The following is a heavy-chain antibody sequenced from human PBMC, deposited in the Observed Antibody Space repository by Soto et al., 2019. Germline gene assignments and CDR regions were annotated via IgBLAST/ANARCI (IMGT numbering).Heavy chain of an antibody. CDR3: ARRGDGYNHFDY. Sequence: GESLKISCKASGYSFSFYWIGWVRQMPGKGLEWMAIMYPDESDIRYSPSFEGQVTISADKSITTTFLQWSSPKAADTAMSYCARRGDGYNHFDYWGQGTLVTVSS. V-gene: IGHV5-51*01. D-gene: IGHD5-12*01. J-gene: IGHJ4*02. CDR1: GYSFSFYW. CDR2: MYPDESDI.